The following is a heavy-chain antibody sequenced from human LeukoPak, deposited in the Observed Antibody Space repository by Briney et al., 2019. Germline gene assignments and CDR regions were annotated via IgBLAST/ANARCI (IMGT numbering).Heavy chain of an antibody. Sequence: GGSLRLSCAASGFPFRTYRINWVGQAPGKGLAWVSSINSLGDYIFYADSVKGRFTISRDNAKNSLFLQMNSLRADDTAIYYCAIPGLYCSGDSCYSINMDVWGKGTTVTVSS. D-gene: IGHD2-15*01. CDR3: AIPGLYCSGDSCYSINMDV. J-gene: IGHJ6*03. CDR1: GFPFRTYR. V-gene: IGHV3-21*04. CDR2: INSLGDYI.